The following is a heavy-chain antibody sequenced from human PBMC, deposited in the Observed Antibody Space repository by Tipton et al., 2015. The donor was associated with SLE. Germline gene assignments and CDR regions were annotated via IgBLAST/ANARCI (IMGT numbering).Heavy chain of an antibody. CDR2: ISSSGSTI. D-gene: IGHD7-27*01. CDR3: AKELGTTSDAFDI. Sequence: GSLRLSCAASGFTFSSYSMNWVRQAPGKGLEWVSYISSSGSTIYYADSVKGRFTISRDNAKNSLYLQMNSLRAEDTAVYYCAKELGTTSDAFDIWGQGTMVTVSS. V-gene: IGHV3-48*04. CDR1: GFTFSSYS. J-gene: IGHJ3*02.